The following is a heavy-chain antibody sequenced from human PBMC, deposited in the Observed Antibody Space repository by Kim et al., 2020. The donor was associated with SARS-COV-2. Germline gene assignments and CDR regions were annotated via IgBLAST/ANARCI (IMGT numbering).Heavy chain of an antibody. Sequence: QSFPGRATMPRDTSTSTVYRELSSLRSEDTAVYYCARARADTNWYFDLWGRGTLVTVSS. J-gene: IGHJ2*01. CDR3: ARARADTNWYFDL. D-gene: IGHD1-26*01. V-gene: IGHV1-46*01.